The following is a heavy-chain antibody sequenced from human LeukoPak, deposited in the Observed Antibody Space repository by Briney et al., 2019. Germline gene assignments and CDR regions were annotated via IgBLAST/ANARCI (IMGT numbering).Heavy chain of an antibody. CDR3: TTVSHIGGRP. V-gene: IGHV3-15*01. D-gene: IGHD6-6*01. CDR2: IKGTDVGGTA. Sequence: PGRSLRLSCVVSGFPFSNAWLQWVRQAPGKGLEWVGRIKGTDVGGTADYAAPVQGRFTISRDDSQNTMYLQMNSLKTEDTAVYYCTTVSHIGGRPGDQGTLVTVSS. J-gene: IGHJ4*02. CDR1: GFPFSNAW.